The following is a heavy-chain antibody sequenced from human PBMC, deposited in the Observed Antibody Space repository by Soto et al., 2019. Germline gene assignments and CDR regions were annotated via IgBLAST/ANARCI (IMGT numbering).Heavy chain of an antibody. D-gene: IGHD1-26*01. J-gene: IGHJ4*02. CDR2: IYWDDSK. CDR3: AHAYGGRSLY. V-gene: IGHV2-5*02. Sequence: QITLKESGPTLVKPTQTLPLTCTFSGFSLTTDRVGVGWIRQPPGEALEWLAVIYWDDSKTYRPSLESRLTITKDTSKNQAALTMTNRDSQDTATYYCAHAYGGRSLYGGQGTLVTVSS. CDR1: GFSLTTDRVG.